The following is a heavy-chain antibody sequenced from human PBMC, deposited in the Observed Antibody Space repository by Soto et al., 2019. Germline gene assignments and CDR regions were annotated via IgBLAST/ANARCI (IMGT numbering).Heavy chain of an antibody. CDR1: GFTFSGSA. V-gene: IGHV3-73*01. CDR2: IRSRANSYAT. J-gene: IGHJ6*03. D-gene: IGHD3-3*02. Sequence: PGGSLRLSCAASGFTFSGSAMHWVRQASGKGLEWVGRIRSRANSYATAYAASVKGRFTISRDDSKNTAYLQMNSLKTEDTAVYYCTRGSRIFGVVTRYYYYYYMAVWGKGTTVTVSS. CDR3: TRGSRIFGVVTRYYYYYYMAV.